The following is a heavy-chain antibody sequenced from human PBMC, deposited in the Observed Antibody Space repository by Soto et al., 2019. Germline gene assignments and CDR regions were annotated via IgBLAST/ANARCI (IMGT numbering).Heavy chain of an antibody. D-gene: IGHD1-1*01. Sequence: QVQLVQSGAEVVKPGSSVKVSCTASGDTFDTFAISWVRQAPGQGLEWMGGIIPIFRTPDYGQKFQGRVTITADESTSTAYMERSSLRSEDTAVYYCARDKDREQPGGNYYYTLDVWGQGTTVTVSS. CDR2: IIPIFRTP. V-gene: IGHV1-69*12. CDR1: GDTFDTFA. CDR3: ARDKDREQPGGNYYYTLDV. J-gene: IGHJ6*02.